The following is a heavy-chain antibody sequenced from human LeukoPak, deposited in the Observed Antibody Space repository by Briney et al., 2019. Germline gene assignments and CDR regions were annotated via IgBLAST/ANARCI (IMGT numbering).Heavy chain of an antibody. V-gene: IGHV3-21*01. CDR2: ISSSSSYI. J-gene: IGHJ4*02. CDR1: GFTFSSYS. Sequence: GGSLRLSCAASGFTFSSYSMNWVRQAPGKGLEWVSSISSSSSYIYYADSVKGRFTISRDNAKNSLYLQMNSLRAENTAVYYCARVRIAVAGVFDYWGQGTLVTVSS. D-gene: IGHD6-19*01. CDR3: ARVRIAVAGVFDY.